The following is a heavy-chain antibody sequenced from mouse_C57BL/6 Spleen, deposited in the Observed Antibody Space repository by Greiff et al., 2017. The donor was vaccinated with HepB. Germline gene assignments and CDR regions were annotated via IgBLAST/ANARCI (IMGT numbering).Heavy chain of an antibody. CDR3: TSRNWACYFDY. CDR2: IDPETGGT. CDR1: GYTFTDYE. D-gene: IGHD4-1*01. V-gene: IGHV1-15*01. J-gene: IGHJ2*01. Sequence: QVTLKEPGAELVRPGASVTLSCKASGYTFTDYEMHWVKQTPVHGLEWIGAIDPETGGTAYNQKFKGKAILTADKSSSTAYMELRSLTSEDSAVYYCTSRNWACYFDYWGQGTTLTVSS.